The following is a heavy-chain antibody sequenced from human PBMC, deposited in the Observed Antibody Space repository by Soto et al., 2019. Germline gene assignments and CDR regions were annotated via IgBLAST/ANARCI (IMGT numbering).Heavy chain of an antibody. CDR2: INWNSGTV. Sequence: PGGSLRLSCAASGFNFDDNAMHWVRQAPGKGLEWVSSINWNSGTVAYADSVKGRFTISRDNAKTSLYLQMNSLRAEDTALYYCVKGYCSNGVCRHFYGMDVWGQGTTVTV. CDR1: GFNFDDNA. V-gene: IGHV3-9*01. J-gene: IGHJ6*02. D-gene: IGHD2-8*01. CDR3: VKGYCSNGVCRHFYGMDV.